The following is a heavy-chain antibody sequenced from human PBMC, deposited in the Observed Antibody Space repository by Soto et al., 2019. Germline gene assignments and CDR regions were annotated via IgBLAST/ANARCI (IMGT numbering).Heavy chain of an antibody. CDR2: IYYSGST. CDR3: ARVGWGYHIAVAGQFDY. V-gene: IGHV4-31*03. CDR1: GGSISSGGYY. J-gene: IGHJ4*02. D-gene: IGHD6-19*01. Sequence: QVQLQESGPGLVKPSQTLSLTCTVSGGSISSGGYYWSWIRQHPGKGLEWIGYIYYSGSTYYNPSLKSRVTISVDTSKNQFSLKLSSVTAADPAVYYCARVGWGYHIAVAGQFDYWCQGTLVTVSS.